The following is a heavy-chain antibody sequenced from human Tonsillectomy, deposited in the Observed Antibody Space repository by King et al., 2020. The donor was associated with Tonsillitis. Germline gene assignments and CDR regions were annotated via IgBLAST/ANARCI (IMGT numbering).Heavy chain of an antibody. Sequence: QLVQSGAEVKKPGSSVKVSCKASGGTFSSYAISWVRQAPGQGLEWMGGIIPIFGTANYAQKFQGRVTITADESTSTAYMELSSLRSEDTAVYYCASAVDYYDSSGHLSFDIWAQGTMVTVSS. CDR1: GGTFSSYA. V-gene: IGHV1-69*01. J-gene: IGHJ3*02. CDR2: IIPIFGTA. D-gene: IGHD3-22*01. CDR3: ASAVDYYDSSGHLSFDI.